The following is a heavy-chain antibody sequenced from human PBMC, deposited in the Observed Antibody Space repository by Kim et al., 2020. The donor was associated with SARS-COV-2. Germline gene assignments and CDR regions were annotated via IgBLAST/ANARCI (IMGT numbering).Heavy chain of an antibody. Sequence: GRFTISRDNSKNTLYLQMNSLRAEDTAVYYCAKDGGIVVVPAANGDGMDVWGQGTTVTVSS. CDR3: AKDGGIVVVPAANGDGMDV. V-gene: IGHV3-30*02. J-gene: IGHJ6*02. D-gene: IGHD2-2*01.